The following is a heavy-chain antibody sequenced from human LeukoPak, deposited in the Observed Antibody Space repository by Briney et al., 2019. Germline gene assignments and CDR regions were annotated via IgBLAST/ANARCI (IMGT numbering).Heavy chain of an antibody. J-gene: IGHJ4*02. CDR3: ARGVPPTVTTSYFDY. D-gene: IGHD4-17*01. V-gene: IGHV3-7*01. Sequence: GGSLRLSCAASGFTFSSYWMSWVRQAPGKGLEWVANIKQDGSEKYYVDSVKGRFTISRDNAKNSLYLQMNSPRAEDTAVYYCARGVPPTVTTSYFDYWGQGTLVTVSS. CDR1: GFTFSSYW. CDR2: IKQDGSEK.